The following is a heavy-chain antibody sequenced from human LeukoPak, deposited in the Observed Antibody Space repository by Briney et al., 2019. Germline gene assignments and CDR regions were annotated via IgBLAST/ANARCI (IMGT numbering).Heavy chain of an antibody. J-gene: IGHJ4*02. V-gene: IGHV3-23*01. CDR2: ISTSGGST. CDR3: AIMHPYYDGSGYWVQ. Sequence: GGSLRLSCAASGFTFSSYAISWVRQAPGKGLEWVSGISTSGGSTSYADSVKGQFTISRDNPRNTLYIQMNSLRAEDTALYYCAIMHPYYDGSGYWVQWGQGTLVTVSS. D-gene: IGHD3-22*01. CDR1: GFTFSSYA.